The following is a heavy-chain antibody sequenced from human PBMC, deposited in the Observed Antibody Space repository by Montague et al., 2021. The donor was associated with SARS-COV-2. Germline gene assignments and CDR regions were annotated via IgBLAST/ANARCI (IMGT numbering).Heavy chain of an antibody. J-gene: IGHJ4*02. V-gene: IGHV4-59*01. Sequence: SETLSLTCTDSGGSIDGNHWTWVRQSPGKGLEWIGQIGSTNYNPSLESRISTSVDTSKSQFSLNLASVTAADSAIYYCAMLYGGGGGRGYWGQGTLVTVSS. CDR3: AMLYGGGGGRGY. CDR1: GGSIDGNH. CDR2: IGST. D-gene: IGHD4-23*01.